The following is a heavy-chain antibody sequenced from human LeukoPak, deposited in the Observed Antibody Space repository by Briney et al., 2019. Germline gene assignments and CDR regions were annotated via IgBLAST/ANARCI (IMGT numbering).Heavy chain of an antibody. V-gene: IGHV4-30-2*01. J-gene: IGHJ3*02. Sequence: SETLSLTCTVSGGSISSGGYYWSWIRQPPGKGLEWIGCIYHSGSTYYNPSLKSRVTISVDRSKNQFSLKLSSVTAADTAVYYCARDLDAFDIWGQGTMVTVSS. CDR2: IYHSGST. CDR1: GGSISSGGYY. CDR3: ARDLDAFDI.